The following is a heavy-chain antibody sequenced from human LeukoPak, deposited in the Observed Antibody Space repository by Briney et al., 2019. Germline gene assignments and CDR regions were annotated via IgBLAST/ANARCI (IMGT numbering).Heavy chain of an antibody. J-gene: IGHJ3*02. CDR2: INPNSGGT. CDR3: AREGGKIRYCSGGSCPGPDAFDI. D-gene: IGHD2-15*01. CDR1: GYTFTAYY. V-gene: IGHV1-2*04. Sequence: ASVKVSCKASGYTFTAYYMHWVRQAPGQGPEWMGWINPNSGGTNYAQKFQGWVTMTRDTSISTAYMELSRLRSDDTAVYYCAREGGKIRYCSGGSCPGPDAFDIWGQGTMVTVSS.